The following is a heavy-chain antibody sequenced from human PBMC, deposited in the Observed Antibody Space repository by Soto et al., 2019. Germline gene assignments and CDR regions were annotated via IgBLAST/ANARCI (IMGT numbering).Heavy chain of an antibody. CDR1: GYSFTSYW. J-gene: IGHJ5*02. CDR2: IYPGDSDT. Sequence: PGESLKISCKGSGYSFTSYWIGWVRQMPGKGLEWMGIIYPGDSDTRYSPYFQGQVTISADKSISTAYLQWSSLKASDTAMYYCARLLYPVMVRGVIRGSGWFDPWGQGTLVTVSS. D-gene: IGHD3-10*01. CDR3: ARLLYPVMVRGVIRGSGWFDP. V-gene: IGHV5-51*01.